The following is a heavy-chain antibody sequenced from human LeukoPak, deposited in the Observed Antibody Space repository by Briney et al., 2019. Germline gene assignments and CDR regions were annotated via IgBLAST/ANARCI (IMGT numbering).Heavy chain of an antibody. D-gene: IGHD1-14*01. V-gene: IGHV3-20*04. CDR1: GFTSDDYG. CDR2: INWNGGST. Sequence: GGSLRLSCAASGFTSDDYGMSWVRQAPGKGLEWVSGINWNGGSTGYADSVKGRFTISRDNAKNSLYLQMNSLRAEDTALYSCARRNPLVYFDYWGQGTLVTVSS. CDR3: ARRNPLVYFDY. J-gene: IGHJ4*02.